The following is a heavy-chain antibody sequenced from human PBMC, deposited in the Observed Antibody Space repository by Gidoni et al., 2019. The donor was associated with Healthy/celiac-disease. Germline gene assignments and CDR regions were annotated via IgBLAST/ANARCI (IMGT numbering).Heavy chain of an antibody. J-gene: IGHJ4*02. D-gene: IGHD7-27*01. Sequence: QLQLQDSGPGLVMPSETLSLTCTVSVGSISSYYWSWIRQPPGKGLEWIGYIYYSGSTNYKPSLKSRVTISVDTSKNQFSLKLSSVTAADTAVYYCERGGTGAFDYWGQGTLVTVSS. V-gene: IGHV4-59*01. CDR3: ERGGTGAFDY. CDR1: VGSISSYY. CDR2: IYYSGST.